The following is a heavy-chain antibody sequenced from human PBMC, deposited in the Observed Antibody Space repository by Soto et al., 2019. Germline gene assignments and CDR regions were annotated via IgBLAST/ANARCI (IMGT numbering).Heavy chain of an antibody. CDR1: GFTLSSYS. D-gene: IGHD2-21*02. V-gene: IGHV3-21*01. CDR2: ISSSSSHI. J-gene: IGHJ6*02. Sequence: LRLSCAASGFTLSSYSMNWVRQASGKGLEWVASISSSSSHIYYADSVKGRFTISRDNARNSLYLQMNSLRAEDTAVYYCVRERGLSSFYGMDVWGQGTTVTVSS. CDR3: VRERGLSSFYGMDV.